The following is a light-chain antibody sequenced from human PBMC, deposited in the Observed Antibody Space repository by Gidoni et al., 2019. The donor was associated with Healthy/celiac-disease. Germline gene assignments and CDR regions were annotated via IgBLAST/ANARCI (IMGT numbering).Light chain of an antibody. CDR3: CSYAGSYRSV. Sequence: SALTQPRSVSGSPGPSVTISCTGTSSDVGGYNYVSWYQQHPGKAPKLMIYDVSKRPSGVPDRFSGSKSGNTASLTISGLQAEDEADYYCCSYAGSYRSVFGGGTKLTVL. V-gene: IGLV2-11*01. CDR2: DVS. CDR1: SSDVGGYNY. J-gene: IGLJ3*02.